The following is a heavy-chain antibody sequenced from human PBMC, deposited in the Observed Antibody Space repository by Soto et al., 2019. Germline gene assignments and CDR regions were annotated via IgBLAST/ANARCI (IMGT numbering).Heavy chain of an antibody. D-gene: IGHD1-1*01. Sequence: EVQLLESGGTLVQPGGSLTLSCAASGFTFSTYAMAWVRQAPGKGLEWVSGVSASGLNTDYADPVKGRFYISRDNSKNTVSLHMNSLRAEDTALYYGAKDRPRRTSGYFFEYWGQGTPVTVSS. V-gene: IGHV3-23*01. CDR2: VSASGLNT. CDR1: GFTFSTYA. J-gene: IGHJ4*02. CDR3: AKDRPRRTSGYFFEY.